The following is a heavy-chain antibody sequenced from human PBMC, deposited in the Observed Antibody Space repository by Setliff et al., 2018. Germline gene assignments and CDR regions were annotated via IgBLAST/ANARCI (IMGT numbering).Heavy chain of an antibody. CDR1: GGSISSSSYY. D-gene: IGHD6-13*01. CDR3: AREGYSSLIGWFDP. Sequence: PSETLSLTCTVSGGSISSSSYYWGWIRQPPGKGLEWIGSTYYSGSTYYNPSLKSRVTISVDTSKNQFSLKLSSVTAADTAVYYCAREGYSSLIGWFDPWGQGTLVTVSS. CDR2: TYYSGST. V-gene: IGHV4-39*07. J-gene: IGHJ5*02.